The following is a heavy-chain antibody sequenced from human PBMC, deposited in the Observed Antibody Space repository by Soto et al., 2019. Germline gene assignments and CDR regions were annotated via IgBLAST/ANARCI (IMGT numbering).Heavy chain of an antibody. D-gene: IGHD3-22*01. Sequence: PSETLSLTCTVSGGSISSYYWSWIRQPPGKGLEWIGYVHYTGSTNYTSPLKSRVTISVDTSKNQFSLKPSSVTAADTAVYYCARGIYDSSGYYTRVFDYWGPGTLVT. J-gene: IGHJ4*02. V-gene: IGHV4-59*01. CDR1: GGSISSYY. CDR2: VHYTGST. CDR3: ARGIYDSSGYYTRVFDY.